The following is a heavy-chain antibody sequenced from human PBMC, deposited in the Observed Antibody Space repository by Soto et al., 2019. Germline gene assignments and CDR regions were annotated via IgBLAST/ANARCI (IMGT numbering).Heavy chain of an antibody. CDR1: GFTFSSYG. CDR2: IWYDGSNK. CDR3: ARDEWGSGSLDY. D-gene: IGHD3-10*01. Sequence: QVQLVESGGGVVQPGRSLRLSCAASGFTFSSYGMHWVRQAPGKGLEWVAVIWYDGSNKYYADSVKGRFTISRDNSKNTLYLQMNILRAEDTAVYYCARDEWGSGSLDYWGQGTLVTVSS. V-gene: IGHV3-33*01. J-gene: IGHJ4*02.